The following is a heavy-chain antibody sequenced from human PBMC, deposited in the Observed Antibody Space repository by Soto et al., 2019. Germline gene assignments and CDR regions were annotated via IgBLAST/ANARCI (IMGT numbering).Heavy chain of an antibody. CDR3: AKGGCGGDCYSLDWYFDL. CDR1: GFTFDDYA. J-gene: IGHJ2*01. D-gene: IGHD2-21*02. Sequence: EVQLVESGGGLVQPGRSLRLSCAASGFTFDDYAMHWVRQAPGKGLEWVSGISWNSGSIGYAESVKGRFTISRDNSKNSLYLQMSSLRAEDTALYYCAKGGCGGDCYSLDWYFDLWGRGTLVTVSS. CDR2: ISWNSGSI. V-gene: IGHV3-9*01.